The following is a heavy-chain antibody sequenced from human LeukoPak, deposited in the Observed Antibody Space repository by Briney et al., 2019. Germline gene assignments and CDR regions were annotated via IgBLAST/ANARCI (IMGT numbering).Heavy chain of an antibody. CDR2: ISAYNGNT. J-gene: IGHJ3*02. CDR3: AREREHSGYDSAFDI. D-gene: IGHD5-12*01. Sequence: ASVKVSCKASGYIFTSYGISWVRQAPGQGLEWMGWISAYNGNTNYAQKLQGRVTMTTDTSTSTAYMELRSLRSDDTAVYYCAREREHSGYDSAFDIWGQGTMVTVSS. CDR1: GYIFTSYG. V-gene: IGHV1-18*01.